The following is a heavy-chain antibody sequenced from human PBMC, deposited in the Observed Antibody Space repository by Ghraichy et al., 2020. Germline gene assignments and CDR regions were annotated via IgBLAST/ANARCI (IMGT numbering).Heavy chain of an antibody. J-gene: IGHJ4*02. CDR3: AIEAVAGNYFDY. D-gene: IGHD6-19*01. Sequence: GGSLRLSCAASGFTFSDYYMSWIRQAPEKGLEWVSYISSSGYTVYYADSVKGRFTISRDNAKNSLYLQMNSLRAEDTAVYYCAIEAVAGNYFDYWGQGTLVTVSS. V-gene: IGHV3-11*01. CDR1: GFTFSDYY. CDR2: ISSSGYTV.